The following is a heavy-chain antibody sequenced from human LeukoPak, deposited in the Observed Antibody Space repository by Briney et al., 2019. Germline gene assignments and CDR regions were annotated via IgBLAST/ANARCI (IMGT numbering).Heavy chain of an antibody. Sequence: SETLSLTCTVSGGSISSSSYYWGWIRQPPGKGLEWIGSIYYGGSTYYNPSLKSRVTISVDTSKNQFSLKLSSVTAADTAVYYCARTIRITMIVAANAFDIWGQGTMVTVSS. CDR1: GGSISSSSYY. D-gene: IGHD3-22*01. CDR3: ARTIRITMIVAANAFDI. CDR2: IYYGGST. J-gene: IGHJ3*02. V-gene: IGHV4-39*07.